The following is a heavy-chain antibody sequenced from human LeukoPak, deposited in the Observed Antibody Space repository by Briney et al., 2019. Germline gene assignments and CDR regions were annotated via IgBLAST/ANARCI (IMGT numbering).Heavy chain of an antibody. CDR2: IYHSGSA. D-gene: IGHD1-26*01. CDR3: VPGGGFGSPPGF. J-gene: IGHJ4*02. CDR1: GGSISNYY. V-gene: IGHV4-59*01. Sequence: SETLSLTCTVSGGSISNYYWSWIRQSPEKGLEWIGYIYHSGSANYNPSLTSRVTISVDTSKNQFSLKLASVTAADTAVYYCVPGGGFGSPPGFWGQGTLVTVSS.